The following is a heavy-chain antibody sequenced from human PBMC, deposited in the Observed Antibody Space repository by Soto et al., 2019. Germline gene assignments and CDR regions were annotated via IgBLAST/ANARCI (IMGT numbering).Heavy chain of an antibody. D-gene: IGHD3-10*01. CDR2: INPNSGGT. J-gene: IGHJ6*02. Sequence: ASVKVSCKASGYTFTGYYMHWVRQAPGQGLEWMGWINPNSGGTNYAQKFQGRVTMTRDTSISTAYMELSRLRSDDTAVYYCARARGYMVRGVIKYYYGMDVWGQGTTVTVSS. CDR1: GYTFTGYY. V-gene: IGHV1-2*02. CDR3: ARARGYMVRGVIKYYYGMDV.